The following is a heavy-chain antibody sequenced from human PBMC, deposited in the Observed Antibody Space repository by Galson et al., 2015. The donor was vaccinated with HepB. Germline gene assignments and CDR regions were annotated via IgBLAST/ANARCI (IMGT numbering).Heavy chain of an antibody. D-gene: IGHD5-12*01. CDR3: ARAGIVTTTSDYYYYYMDV. CDR2: TYYRSKWYN. Sequence: CAISGDSVSSNSATWNRIRQSPSRGLEWLGRTYYRSKWYNDYAVSVKGRITVNPDTSKNQFSLQLNSVTPEDTAVYFCARAGIVTTTSDYYYYYMDVWGKGTTVTVSS. CDR1: GDSVSSNSAT. V-gene: IGHV6-1*01. J-gene: IGHJ6*03.